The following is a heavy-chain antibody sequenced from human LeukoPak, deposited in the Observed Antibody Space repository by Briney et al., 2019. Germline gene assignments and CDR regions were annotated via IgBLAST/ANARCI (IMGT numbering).Heavy chain of an antibody. V-gene: IGHV5-10-1*01. CDR3: TWGTSSTKIDS. D-gene: IGHD3-16*01. Sequence: GESLKISCKDFDSSLTFYWISWVRQMPGEGLEWMGKIALSDSQATYNPSFQGHVTISADKSTNTVYLYWSSLEASDTAMYYCTWGTSSTKIDSWGQGTLVTVSS. CDR1: DSSLTFYW. J-gene: IGHJ4*02. CDR2: IALSDSQA.